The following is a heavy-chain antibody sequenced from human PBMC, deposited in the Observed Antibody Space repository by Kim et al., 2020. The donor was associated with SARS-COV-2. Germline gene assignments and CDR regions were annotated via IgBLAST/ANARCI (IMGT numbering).Heavy chain of an antibody. Sequence: GGSLTLSCAASGFPFTTYYMTWVRQAPGKGLEWVANIKPDGSDKNYVESVKGRFTISRDNTERSLSLQMNSLRVEDTAVYYCARGGGSYYSVWGRGTLVT. CDR2: IKPDGSDK. D-gene: IGHD1-26*01. CDR3: ARGGGSYYSV. J-gene: IGHJ4*02. CDR1: GFPFTTYY. V-gene: IGHV3-7*01.